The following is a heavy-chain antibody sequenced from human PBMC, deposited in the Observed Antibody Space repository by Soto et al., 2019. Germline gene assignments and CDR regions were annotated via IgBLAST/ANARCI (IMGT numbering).Heavy chain of an antibody. CDR2: IGIYANT. V-gene: IGHV3-23*01. CDR3: AKESTVGSPGDYFDS. Sequence: EVELLESGGDLVQPGGSLRLSCAASGFTFSSYDINWVRQAPGKGLEWVSAIGIYANTYYAGSVKGRFTISRDDSKNTVYLQLNSLRVDDTAVYYWAKESTVGSPGDYFDSWGQGTLVTVSS. J-gene: IGHJ4*02. D-gene: IGHD1-26*01. CDR1: GFTFSSYD.